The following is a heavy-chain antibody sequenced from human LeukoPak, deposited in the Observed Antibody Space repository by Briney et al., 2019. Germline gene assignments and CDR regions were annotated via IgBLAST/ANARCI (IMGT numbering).Heavy chain of an antibody. CDR2: IWYDGSNK. CDR1: GFTFSSYG. CDR3: ARGGGDGPFDY. D-gene: IGHD3-16*01. V-gene: IGHV3-33*01. J-gene: IGHJ4*02. Sequence: GGPLRLSCAASGFTFSSYGMHWVRQAPGKGLEWVAVIWYDGSNKYYADSVKGRFTISRDNSKNTLYLQMNSLRAEDTAVYYCARGGGDGPFDYWGQGTLVTVSS.